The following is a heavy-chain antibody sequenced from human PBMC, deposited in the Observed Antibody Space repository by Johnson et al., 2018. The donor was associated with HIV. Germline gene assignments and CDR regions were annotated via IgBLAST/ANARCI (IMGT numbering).Heavy chain of an antibody. V-gene: IGHV3-30*18. CDR2: ISFDGSNK. J-gene: IGHJ3*01. D-gene: IGHD3-3*01. Sequence: VQLVESGGGVVQPGRSLRLSCAASGFTFRTYGMHWVRQAPGKGLEWVAVISFDGSNKYYADSVKGLFTISRDNSNNTLYLQMNSLRAEDTAVYYCAKDKFILLENPVDAFDVWGHGTMVTFSS. CDR1: GFTFRTYG. CDR3: AKDKFILLENPVDAFDV.